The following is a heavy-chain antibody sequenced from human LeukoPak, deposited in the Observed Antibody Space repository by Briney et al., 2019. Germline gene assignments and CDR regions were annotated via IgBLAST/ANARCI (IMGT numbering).Heavy chain of an antibody. J-gene: IGHJ4*02. CDR3: ARREGEGSYQDNFFDY. CDR2: IYPGDSDT. V-gene: IGHV5-51*01. Sequence: GESLKISCKGSGYIFTTSWIGWVRQMPGKGLEWMGMIYPGDSDTKYSPSFQGQVTISADKSISTAYLQWSSLKASVTAMYYCARREGEGSYQDNFFDYWGQGTLVTVSS. CDR1: GYIFTTSW. D-gene: IGHD3-16*02.